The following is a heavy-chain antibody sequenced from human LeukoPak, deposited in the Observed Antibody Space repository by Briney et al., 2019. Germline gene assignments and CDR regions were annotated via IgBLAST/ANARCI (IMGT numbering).Heavy chain of an antibody. CDR3: AKDREAATIDY. CDR2: ISYDGSNK. D-gene: IGHD6-25*01. J-gene: IGHJ4*02. Sequence: GGSLRLSCAASGFTFSSYGMHWVRQAPGKGLEWVAVISYDGSNKYYADSAKGRFTISRDNSKNTLYLQMNSLRAEDTAVYYCAKDREAATIDYWGQGTLVTVSS. V-gene: IGHV3-30*18. CDR1: GFTFSSYG.